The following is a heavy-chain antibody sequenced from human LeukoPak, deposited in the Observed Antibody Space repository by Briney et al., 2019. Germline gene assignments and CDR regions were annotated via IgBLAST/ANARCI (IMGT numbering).Heavy chain of an antibody. CDR2: IHSTDSHA. J-gene: IGHJ4*02. Sequence: GESLKISCQDSGFTLTNYWIGWVRQMPGKGLEWMGIIHSTDSHAKYSPSFQGQVTISVDKSISTAYLQWRGLKASDTAMYYCAGARHGDFRWDYWGQGTLVTVSS. D-gene: IGHD4-17*01. CDR1: GFTLTNYW. CDR3: AGARHGDFRWDY. V-gene: IGHV5-51*01.